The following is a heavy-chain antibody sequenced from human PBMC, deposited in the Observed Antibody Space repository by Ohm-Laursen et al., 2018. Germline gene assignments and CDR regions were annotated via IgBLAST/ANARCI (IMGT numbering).Heavy chain of an antibody. Sequence: SETLSLTCTVSGGTISSYYWSWIRQPPGKGLEWIGYIYYSGSTNYNPSLKSRVIISVDTSKNQFSLKLSSVTAADTAVYYCARDPTAGIDYWGQGTLVTVSS. CDR1: GGTISSYY. CDR2: IYYSGST. D-gene: IGHD6-13*01. CDR3: ARDPTAGIDY. V-gene: IGHV4-59*01. J-gene: IGHJ4*02.